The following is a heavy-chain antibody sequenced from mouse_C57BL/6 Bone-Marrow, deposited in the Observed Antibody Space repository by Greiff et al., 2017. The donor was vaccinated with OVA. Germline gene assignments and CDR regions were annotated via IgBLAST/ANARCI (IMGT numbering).Heavy chain of an antibody. V-gene: IGHV1-26*01. CDR1: GYTFTDYY. Sequence: EVKLQQSGPELVKPGASVKISCKASGYTFTDYYMNWVKQSHGKSLEWIGDINPNNGGTSYNQKFKGKATLTVDKSSSTAYMELRSLTSEDSAVYYCARGGWLLPYAMDYWGQGTSVTVSS. CDR2: INPNNGGT. J-gene: IGHJ4*01. CDR3: ARGGWLLPYAMDY. D-gene: IGHD2-3*01.